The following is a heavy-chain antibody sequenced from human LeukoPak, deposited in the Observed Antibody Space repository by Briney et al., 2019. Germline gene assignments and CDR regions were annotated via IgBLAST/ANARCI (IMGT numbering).Heavy chain of an antibody. J-gene: IGHJ6*02. CDR2: IYYSGST. CDR1: GGSISSGDYY. D-gene: IGHD5-18*01. V-gene: IGHV4-30-4*01. CDR3: ASGLVGYSLSSYYYYYGMDV. Sequence: PSETLSLTCTVSGGSISSGDYYWSWIRQPPGTGLEWIGYIYYSGSTYYNPSLKSRVTISVDTSKNQFSLKLSSVTAADTAVYYCASGLVGYSLSSYYYYYGMDVWGQGTTVTVSS.